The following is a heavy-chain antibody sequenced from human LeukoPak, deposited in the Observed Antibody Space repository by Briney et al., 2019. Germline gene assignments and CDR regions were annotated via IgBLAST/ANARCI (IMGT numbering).Heavy chain of an antibody. D-gene: IGHD3-10*01. CDR2: ISWNSGSI. Sequence: PGRSLRLSCAASGFTFDDYAMHWVRQAPGKGLEWVSGISWNSGSIAYADSVKGRFTISRDSAKSSLYLQMNSLRAEDTALYYCAKVYITVVRGVVTHDAFDIWGQGTMVTVSS. CDR1: GFTFDDYA. J-gene: IGHJ3*02. V-gene: IGHV3-9*01. CDR3: AKVYITVVRGVVTHDAFDI.